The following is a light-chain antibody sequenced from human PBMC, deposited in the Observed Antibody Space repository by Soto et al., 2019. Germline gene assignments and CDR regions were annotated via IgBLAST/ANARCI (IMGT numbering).Light chain of an antibody. V-gene: IGKV1-5*03. CDR2: KAS. Sequence: DIQMTQSPSTLSASVGDRVTITCRASQSISSWLAWYQQKPGKAPKLLIYKASSLESGVPSRFSGSGSGTEFTLTISSRQPDDFASYYCQQYGSYSPWTFGQGTKVEIK. CDR3: QQYGSYSPWT. CDR1: QSISSW. J-gene: IGKJ1*01.